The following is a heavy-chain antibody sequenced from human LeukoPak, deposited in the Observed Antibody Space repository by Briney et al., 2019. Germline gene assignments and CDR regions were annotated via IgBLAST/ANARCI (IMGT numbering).Heavy chain of an antibody. CDR3: ARAKDCGGDCPYWYFDL. CDR1: GYTFTGYY. CDR2: INPNSGGT. J-gene: IGHJ2*01. D-gene: IGHD2-21*01. Sequence: GASVKVSCKASGYTFTGYYMHWVRQAPGQGLEWMGWINPNSGGTNYAQKFQGRVTMTRDTSISTAYMELSRLRSEDTAVYYCARAKDCGGDCPYWYFDLWGRGTLVTVSS. V-gene: IGHV1-2*02.